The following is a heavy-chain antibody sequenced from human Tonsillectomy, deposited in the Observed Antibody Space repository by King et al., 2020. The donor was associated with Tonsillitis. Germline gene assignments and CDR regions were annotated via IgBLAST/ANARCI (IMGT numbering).Heavy chain of an antibody. CDR2: MSSSGSTT. V-gene: IGHV3-11*01. CDR3: ARIWIHLWSPDY. D-gene: IGHD5-18*01. J-gene: IGHJ4*02. CDR1: GFTLSDYY. Sequence: VQLVESGGGLVKPGGSLRLSCAASGFTLSDYYISWIRQAPGKGLEWVSYMSSSGSTTFYVDSVKGRFTISRDNAKNSLFLQMNSLRAEETAVYYCARIWIHLWSPDYWGQGTLVTVSS.